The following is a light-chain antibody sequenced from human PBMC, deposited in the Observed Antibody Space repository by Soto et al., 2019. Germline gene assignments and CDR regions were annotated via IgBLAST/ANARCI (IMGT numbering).Light chain of an antibody. Sequence: DSQTTQSPTSLSASVGDRITIPCRPSQSIASFLNWYQQKPGKAPRLLIYSATNLYSGVPSRFSGSDAVTDFTLTISSPQPEDFATYFCQQSYSIPHTFSQGTKVDIK. CDR2: SAT. J-gene: IGKJ2*01. V-gene: IGKV1-39*01. CDR1: QSIASF. CDR3: QQSYSIPHT.